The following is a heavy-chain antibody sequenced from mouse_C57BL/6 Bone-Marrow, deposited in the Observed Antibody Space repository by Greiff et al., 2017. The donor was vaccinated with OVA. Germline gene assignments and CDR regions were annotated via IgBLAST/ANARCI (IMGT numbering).Heavy chain of an antibody. D-gene: IGHD1-1*01. CDR3: ARRYYGSSYCYFDV. V-gene: IGHV1-55*01. CDR2: IYPGSGST. J-gene: IGHJ1*03. CDR1: GYTFTSYW. Sequence: QVQLQQPGAELVKPGASVKMSCKASGYTFTSYWITWVKQRPGQGLEWIGDIYPGSGSTNYNEKFKRKATLTVDTSSSTAYMQLSSLTSEDSAVYYCARRYYGSSYCYFDVWGTGTTVTVSS.